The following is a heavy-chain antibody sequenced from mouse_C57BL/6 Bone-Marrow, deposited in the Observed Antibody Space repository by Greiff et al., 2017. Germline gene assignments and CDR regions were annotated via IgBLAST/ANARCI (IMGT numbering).Heavy chain of an antibody. CDR1: GYTFTSYW. D-gene: IGHD2-3*01. Sequence: VQLQQPGAELVKPGASVKMSCKASGYTFTSYWITWVKQRPGQGLEWIGDIYPGSGSTNYNEKFKSKATLTVDTSSSTAYMQLSSLTSEDSAVYYCARGEEGIGGYYDWGQGTTLTVAS. J-gene: IGHJ2*01. V-gene: IGHV1-55*01. CDR2: IYPGSGST. CDR3: ARGEEGIGGYYD.